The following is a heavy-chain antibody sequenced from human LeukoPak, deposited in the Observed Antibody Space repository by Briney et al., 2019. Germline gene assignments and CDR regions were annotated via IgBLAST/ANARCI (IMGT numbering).Heavy chain of an antibody. CDR2: ISWDGGST. CDR1: GFTFDDYA. J-gene: IGHJ1*01. D-gene: IGHD2-15*01. Sequence: AGGSLRLSCAASGFTFDDYAMHWVRQAPGKGLEWVSLISWDGGSTYYADSVKGRFTISRDNSKKSLYLQMNSLRAEDTALYYCAKDISQRCSGGSCYSDVVFQHWGQGTLVTVSS. CDR3: AKDISQRCSGGSCYSDVVFQH. V-gene: IGHV3-43D*04.